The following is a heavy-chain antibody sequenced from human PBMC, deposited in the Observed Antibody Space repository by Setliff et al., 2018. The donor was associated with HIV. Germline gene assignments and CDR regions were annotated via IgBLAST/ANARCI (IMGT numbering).Heavy chain of an antibody. D-gene: IGHD3-22*01. J-gene: IGHJ3*02. CDR3: ATRAYDSSGYLRSRVSGAAFDI. Sequence: VASVKVSCKVSGYTLTELSIHWVRQAPGKGLEWMGGFDPEYDKTFYAQKFQGRVTMSEDTSTDTAYMELTSLRSEDTAVYYCATRAYDSSGYLRSRVSGAAFDIWGQGTMVTVS. CDR1: GYTLTELS. V-gene: IGHV1-24*01. CDR2: FDPEYDKT.